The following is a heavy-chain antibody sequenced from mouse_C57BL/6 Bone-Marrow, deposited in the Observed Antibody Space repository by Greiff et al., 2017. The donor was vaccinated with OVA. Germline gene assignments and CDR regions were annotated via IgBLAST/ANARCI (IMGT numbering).Heavy chain of an antibody. J-gene: IGHJ1*03. D-gene: IGHD1-1*01. V-gene: IGHV1-26*01. CDR3: ARWDYYGSSYWYFDV. CDR2: INPNNGGT. CDR1: GYTFTDYY. Sequence: EVQLQQSGPELVKPGASVEISCKASGYTFTDYYMNWVKQSHGKSLEWIGDINPNNGGTSYNQKFKGKATLTVDKPASSAYMELRSLTSEDSAVYYCARWDYYGSSYWYFDVWGTGTTVTVSS.